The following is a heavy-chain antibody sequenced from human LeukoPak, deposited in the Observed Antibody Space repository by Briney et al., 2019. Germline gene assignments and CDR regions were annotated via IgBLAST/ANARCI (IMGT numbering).Heavy chain of an antibody. J-gene: IGHJ3*02. CDR2: IYSSGRT. CDR3: ARHVTTMVRGVIVGADAFDI. CDR1: GGSINSYY. D-gene: IGHD3-10*01. V-gene: IGHV4-59*01. Sequence: PSETLSLTCTVSGGSINSYYWNWIRQPPGKGLEWIGYIYSSGRTNYNPSLTSRVTISVDTSKNQFSLTLSSMTAADTAVYYCARHVTTMVRGVIVGADAFDIWGQGTMVTVSS.